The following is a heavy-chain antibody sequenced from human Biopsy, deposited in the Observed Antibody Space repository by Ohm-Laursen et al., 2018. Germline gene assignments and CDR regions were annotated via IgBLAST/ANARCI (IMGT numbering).Heavy chain of an antibody. J-gene: IGHJ6*02. CDR1: GYTFAGYY. CDR3: ARVPAYPSIDGYYGLDL. D-gene: IGHD3-9*01. V-gene: IGHV1-2*02. CDR2: VNPTSGNA. Sequence: SVKVSCNASGYTFAGYYLHWVRQAPGHGLEWMGWVNPTSGNANYAQSFQGRLTVTRDTSISTAYMELTSLTFDDTAIYYCARVPAYPSIDGYYGLDLWGQGTTVIVSS.